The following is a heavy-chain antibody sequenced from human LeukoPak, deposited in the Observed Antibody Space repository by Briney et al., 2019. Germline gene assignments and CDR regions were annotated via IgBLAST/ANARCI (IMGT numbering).Heavy chain of an antibody. CDR3: ARSPGYCSSTSCYWFDP. D-gene: IGHD2-2*01. Sequence: SETLSLTCTVSGGSISSYYWSWIRQPAGKGLEWIGRIYTSGSTNYNPSLKSRVTMSLDTSKNQFSLKLSSVTAADTAVYYCARSPGYCSSTSCYWFDPWGQGTLVTVSS. V-gene: IGHV4-4*07. CDR1: GGSISSYY. J-gene: IGHJ5*02. CDR2: IYTSGST.